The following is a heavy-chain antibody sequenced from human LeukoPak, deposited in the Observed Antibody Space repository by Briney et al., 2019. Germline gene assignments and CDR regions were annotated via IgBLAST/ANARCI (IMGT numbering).Heavy chain of an antibody. D-gene: IGHD6-19*01. CDR2: IIPILGIA. V-gene: IGHV1-69*04. Sequence: SVKVSCKASGGTFSSYAISWVRQAPGQGLEWMGRIIPILGIANYTQKFQGRVTITADKSTSTAYMELSSLRSEDTAVYYCARGPLAVAAWFDYWGQGTLVTVSS. J-gene: IGHJ4*02. CDR1: GGTFSSYA. CDR3: ARGPLAVAAWFDY.